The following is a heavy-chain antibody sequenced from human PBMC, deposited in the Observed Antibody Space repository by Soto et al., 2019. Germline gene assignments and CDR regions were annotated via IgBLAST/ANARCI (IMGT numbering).Heavy chain of an antibody. D-gene: IGHD2-15*01. V-gene: IGHV4-59*08. CDR3: ARQRGYCSGGSCYEGWFDP. J-gene: IGHJ5*02. CDR2: IYYSGST. CDR1: GGSISSYY. Sequence: QVQLQESGPGLVKPSETLSLTCTVSGGSISSYYWSWIRQPPGKGLEWIGYIYYSGSTNYNPSLKSRGTTSVDTSKNQCALKLSSVTAADTAVYYCARQRGYCSGGSCYEGWFDPWGQGTLVTVSS.